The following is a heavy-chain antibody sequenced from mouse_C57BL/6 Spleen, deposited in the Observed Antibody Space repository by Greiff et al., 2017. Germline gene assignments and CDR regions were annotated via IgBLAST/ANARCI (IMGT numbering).Heavy chain of an antibody. V-gene: IGHV1-53*01. J-gene: IGHJ4*01. D-gene: IGHD2-5*01. CDR3: ARHYSNYGYAMDY. CDR1: GYTFTSYW. Sequence: QVQLKQPGPELVKPGASVKLSCKASGYTFTSYWMHWVKQRPGQGLEWIGNINPSNGGTNYNEKFKSKATLTVDKSSSTAYMQLSSLTSEDSAVYYCARHYSNYGYAMDYWGQGTSVTVSS. CDR2: INPSNGGT.